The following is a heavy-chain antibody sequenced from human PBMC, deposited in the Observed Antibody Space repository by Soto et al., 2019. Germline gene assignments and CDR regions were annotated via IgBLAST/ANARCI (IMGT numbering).Heavy chain of an antibody. J-gene: IGHJ3*02. CDR1: GGSISSSSYY. CDR2: IYYSGST. CDR3: ARDWAPVAITMVRGDSAFDI. D-gene: IGHD3-10*01. V-gene: IGHV4-39*07. Sequence: SETLSLTCTVSGGSISSSSYYWGWIRQPPGKGLEWIGSIYYSGSTYYNPSLKSRVTISVDTSKNQFSLKLSSVTAADTAVYYCARDWAPVAITMVRGDSAFDIWGQGTMVTVSS.